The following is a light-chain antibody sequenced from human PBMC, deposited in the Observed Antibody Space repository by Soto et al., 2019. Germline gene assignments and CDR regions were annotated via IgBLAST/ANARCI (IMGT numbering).Light chain of an antibody. CDR3: QHYNSYSEA. CDR1: QTISSW. V-gene: IGKV1-5*03. J-gene: IGKJ1*01. CDR2: KAS. Sequence: DIQMTQSPSTLSGSVGDRVTITCRASQTISSWLAWYQQKPGKAPKLLIYKASTLKSGVPSRFSGSGSGTEFTLTISSLQPDAFATYYCQHYNSYSEALGQGTKVDIK.